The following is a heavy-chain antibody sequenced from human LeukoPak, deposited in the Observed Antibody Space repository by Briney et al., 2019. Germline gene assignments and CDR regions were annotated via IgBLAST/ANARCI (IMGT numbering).Heavy chain of an antibody. J-gene: IGHJ4*02. CDR3: AKDTAYDFWSGYSDY. V-gene: IGHV3-9*01. CDR2: ISWNSGSI. D-gene: IGHD3-3*01. Sequence: PGRSLRLSCAASGFTFDDYAMHWVRQAPGEGLEWVSGISWNSGSIGYADSVKGRFTISRDNAKNSLYLQMNSLRAEDTALYYCAKDTAYDFWSGYSDYWGQGTLVTVSS. CDR1: GFTFDDYA.